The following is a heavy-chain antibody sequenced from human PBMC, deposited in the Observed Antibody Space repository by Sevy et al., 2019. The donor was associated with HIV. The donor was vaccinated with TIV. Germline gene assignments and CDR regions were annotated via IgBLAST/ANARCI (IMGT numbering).Heavy chain of an antibody. CDR3: AREGCTQPHDY. D-gene: IGHD2-8*01. J-gene: IGHJ4*02. CDR1: GFTFAKYS. CDR2: FSFGCGRI. V-gene: IGHV3-23*01. Sequence: GGSLRLSCAASGFTFAKYSMSWVRQAPGKGLEWVSTFSFGCGRINYADSVKGRFTISRDDSKNPLFLQMNSLRVEDTATYFCAREGCTQPHDYWGQGTLVTVSS.